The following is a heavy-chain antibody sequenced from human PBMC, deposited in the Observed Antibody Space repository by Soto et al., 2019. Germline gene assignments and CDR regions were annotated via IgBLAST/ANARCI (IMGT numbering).Heavy chain of an antibody. V-gene: IGHV3-30*18. J-gene: IGHJ5*02. CDR3: AKDRSAAGNDLFDP. CDR1: GFTFSSRG. CDR2: ISYDGSNK. D-gene: IGHD6-13*01. Sequence: QVQLVESGGGVVQPGRSLRLSCAASGFTFSSRGMHWVRQAPGKGLEWVAVISYDGSNKYYADSVKGRFTISRDNSKNTLYLQMNSLRAEDTAVYYCAKDRSAAGNDLFDPWGQGTLVTVSS.